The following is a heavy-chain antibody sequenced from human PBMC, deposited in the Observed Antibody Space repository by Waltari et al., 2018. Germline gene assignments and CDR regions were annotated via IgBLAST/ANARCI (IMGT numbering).Heavy chain of an antibody. J-gene: IGHJ6*02. V-gene: IGHV3-43*01. Sequence: EVQLVESGGVVVQPGGSLRLSCAASGLPFDDYTMHWVRQAPGTGLEGVSLISWDGVSTYYADSVKGRFTISRDNSKNTLYLQMNSLRAEDTAVYYCARDWDCSGGSCPIYYYYYGMDVWGQGTTVTVSS. CDR1: GLPFDDYT. CDR3: ARDWDCSGGSCPIYYYYYGMDV. CDR2: ISWDGVST. D-gene: IGHD2-15*01.